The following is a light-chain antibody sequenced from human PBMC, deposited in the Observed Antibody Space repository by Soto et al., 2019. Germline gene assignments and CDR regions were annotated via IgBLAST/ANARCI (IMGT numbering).Light chain of an antibody. CDR2: SNN. CDR1: SSNIGSYA. Sequence: QSVLTQPPSASGTPGQRVTISCSGGSSNIGSYAVNWYQQLPGTAPKLLIYSNNQRASGVPDRFSGSKSGTSASLAISGLQSEDEADYYCAVWDDSLNGRVFGGGTKLTVL. V-gene: IGLV1-44*01. CDR3: AVWDDSLNGRV. J-gene: IGLJ2*01.